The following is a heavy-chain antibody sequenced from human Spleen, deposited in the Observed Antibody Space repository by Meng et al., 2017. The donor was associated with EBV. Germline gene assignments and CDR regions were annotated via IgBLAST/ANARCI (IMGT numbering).Heavy chain of an antibody. D-gene: IGHD6-6*01. Sequence: QITLDVSCPTLVKPTQTLKLTLTFPGFSLSTRGVGVVWIRHPPGKALEWLAVIYWDDDKRYSPSLKSRLTITKDTSKNQVVLTMTNMDPVDAATYYCAHIIAARPFDYWGQGTLVTVSS. CDR1: GFSLSTRGVG. J-gene: IGHJ4*02. CDR2: IYWDDDK. V-gene: IGHV2-5*02. CDR3: AHIIAARPFDY.